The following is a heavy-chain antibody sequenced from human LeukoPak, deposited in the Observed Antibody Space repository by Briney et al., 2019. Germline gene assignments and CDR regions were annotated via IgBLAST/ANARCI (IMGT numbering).Heavy chain of an antibody. CDR1: GFSFNSYT. CDR3: GRSAPDPVGRPGYYYGIDV. J-gene: IGHJ6*02. Sequence: GGSLRLSCAASGFSFNSYTMNWVRQAPGKGLEWVSLITHTSSYIDYADSVKGRFTISRDNARNSLYLQMDSLRAEDTAVYYCGRSAPDPVGRPGYYYGIDVWGQGTTVTVSS. D-gene: IGHD3-10*01. CDR2: ITHTSSYI. V-gene: IGHV3-21*01.